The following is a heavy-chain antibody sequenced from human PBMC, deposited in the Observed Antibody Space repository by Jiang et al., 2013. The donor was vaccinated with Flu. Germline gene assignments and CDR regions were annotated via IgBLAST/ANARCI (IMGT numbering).Heavy chain of an antibody. V-gene: IGHV4-59*01. CDR2: IHHSGTT. CDR1: GGSFSSYY. CDR3: ARDACTGGRCANWFDP. J-gene: IGHJ5*02. Sequence: GPGLVKPSETLSLTCTVSGGSFSSYYWSWIRRPPGKGLEWIGYIHHSGTTGYNPSLRSRVTISIDTSKNQFSLKVNSVTAADTAVYYCARDACTGGRCANWFDPWDQGTLVTVSS. D-gene: IGHD2-8*02.